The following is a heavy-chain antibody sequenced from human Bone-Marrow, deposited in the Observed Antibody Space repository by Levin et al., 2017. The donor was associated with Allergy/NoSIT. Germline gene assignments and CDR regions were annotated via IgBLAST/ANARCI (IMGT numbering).Heavy chain of an antibody. J-gene: IGHJ6*02. CDR3: ARIGNGNRINPTYGMDV. V-gene: IGHV4-4*07. D-gene: IGHD4-23*01. Sequence: SQTLSLTCTVSGGSIRSYYWSWIRQPAGKGLEWIGRIYTSGSTNYNPSLKSRVTMSVDTSKNQFSLKLSSVTAADTAVYYCARIGNGNRINPTYGMDVWGQGTTVTVSS. CDR2: IYTSGST. CDR1: GGSIRSYY.